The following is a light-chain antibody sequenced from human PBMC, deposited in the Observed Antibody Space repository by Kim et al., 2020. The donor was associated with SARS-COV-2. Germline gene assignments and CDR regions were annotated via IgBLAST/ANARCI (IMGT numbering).Light chain of an antibody. CDR2: QDD. CDR1: EWGDKY. CDR3: QAWDSSTVV. Sequence: VSPGQTASITCSGDEWGDKYTCWYQQKPGQSPVLAIYQDDKRPSGIPERFSGSNSGNAATLTISGTQAMDEADYYCQAWDSSTVVFGTGTKVTVL. V-gene: IGLV3-1*01. J-gene: IGLJ1*01.